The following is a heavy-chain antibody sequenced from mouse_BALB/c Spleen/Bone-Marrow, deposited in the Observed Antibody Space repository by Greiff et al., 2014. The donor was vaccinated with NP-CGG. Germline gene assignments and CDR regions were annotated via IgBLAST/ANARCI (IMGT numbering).Heavy chain of an antibody. D-gene: IGHD1-1*01. V-gene: IGHV14-3*02. CDR1: GFNIKDTY. Sequence: DVQLQESGAELVKPGAPVKLSCTASGFNIKDTYMHWVKQRPEQGLEWIGRIDPANGNIKYDPKFQGKATITADTSSNTAYLQLSSLTSEDTAVYYCAPYYYGRWFANWGQGTLVTVSA. CDR2: IDPANGNI. CDR3: APYYYGRWFAN. J-gene: IGHJ3*01.